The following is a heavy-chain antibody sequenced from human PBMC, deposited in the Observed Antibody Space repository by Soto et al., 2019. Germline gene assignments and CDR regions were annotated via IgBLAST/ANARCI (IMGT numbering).Heavy chain of an antibody. D-gene: IGHD6-6*01. CDR3: AKDSRSYGSSSWFDP. CDR2: ISYDGTKK. V-gene: IGHV3-30*18. Sequence: GGSLRLSCAASGFTFSSYGMHWVRQAPGKGLEWVAGISYDGTKKYYADSVEGRFTISRDNPMNTLYVQMNSLRPEDTAVYYCAKDSRSYGSSSWFDPWGQGTLVTVSS. CDR1: GFTFSSYG. J-gene: IGHJ5*02.